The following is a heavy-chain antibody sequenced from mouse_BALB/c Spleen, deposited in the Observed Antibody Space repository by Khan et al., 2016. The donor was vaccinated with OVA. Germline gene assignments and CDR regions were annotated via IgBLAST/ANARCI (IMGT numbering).Heavy chain of an antibody. CDR2: INYSGST. Sequence: EVKLEESGPGLVNPSQSLSLTCTVTGYSITSDYAWNWIRQFPGNKLEWMGYINYSGSTNYNPALKSRIPITRDTSKNQFFLQLNSVTTEDTATYYCARDGSRYNYAMDYWGQGTSVTVSS. V-gene: IGHV3-2*02. J-gene: IGHJ4*01. D-gene: IGHD2-3*01. CDR1: GYSITSDYA. CDR3: ARDGSRYNYAMDY.